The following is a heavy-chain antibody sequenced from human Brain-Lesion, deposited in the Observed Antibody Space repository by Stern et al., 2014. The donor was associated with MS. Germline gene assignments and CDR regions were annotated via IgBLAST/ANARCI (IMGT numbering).Heavy chain of an antibody. CDR1: GFTFRRYW. Sequence: VQLVESGGVLVQPGGSLKLSCAASGFTFRRYWLTWVRQAPGKGLEWVANIKEDGSEQYYVDSVKGRFTMARDNAKNSLYLQMNSLRAEDTAVYYCARRVLVAMGGYPKTLDVWGRGTTVTVSS. J-gene: IGHJ6*02. D-gene: IGHD2-2*01. CDR2: IKEDGSEQ. CDR3: ARRVLVAMGGYPKTLDV. V-gene: IGHV3-7*01.